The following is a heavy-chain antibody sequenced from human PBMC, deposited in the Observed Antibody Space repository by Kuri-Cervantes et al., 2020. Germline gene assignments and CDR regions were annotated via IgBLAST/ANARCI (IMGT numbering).Heavy chain of an antibody. Sequence: ASVKVSCKASGYTFTSYAMHWVRQAPGQRLEWMGWINPNSDGTNYAQKFQGWVTMTRDTSISTAYMELSRLRSDDTAVYYCARDHGYGDYVDYYGMGVWGQGTTVTVSS. CDR1: GYTFTSYA. CDR3: ARDHGYGDYVDYYGMGV. D-gene: IGHD4-17*01. CDR2: INPNSDGT. V-gene: IGHV1-2*04. J-gene: IGHJ6*02.